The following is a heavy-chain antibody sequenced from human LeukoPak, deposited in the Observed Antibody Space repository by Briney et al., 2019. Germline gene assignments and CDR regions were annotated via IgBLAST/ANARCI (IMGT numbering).Heavy chain of an antibody. Sequence: SQTLSLTSTVSGGSISSGGYYWSWIRQHPGKGLEWIGYIYYSGSTYYNPSLKSRVTISVDTSKNQFSLKLSSVTAADTAVYYCARESIAVDSYDYWGQGTLVTVSS. CDR1: GGSISSGGYY. D-gene: IGHD6-19*01. J-gene: IGHJ4*02. CDR2: IYYSGST. V-gene: IGHV4-31*03. CDR3: ARESIAVDSYDY.